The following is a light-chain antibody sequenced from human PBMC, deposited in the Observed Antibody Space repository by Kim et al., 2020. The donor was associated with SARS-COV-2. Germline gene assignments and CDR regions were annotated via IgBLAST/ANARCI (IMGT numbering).Light chain of an antibody. CDR2: GKN. CDR1: SLRKYY. J-gene: IGLJ2*01. CDR3: NSRDTTHFVI. V-gene: IGLV3-19*01. Sequence: SSELTQDPAVSVALGQTVRITCQGDSLRKYYATWYQQKPGQAPVLLISGKNNRPSGIPDRFSGSSSGNTASLTIAGAQAEDEADYYCNSRDTTHFVIFGGWTKLTVL.